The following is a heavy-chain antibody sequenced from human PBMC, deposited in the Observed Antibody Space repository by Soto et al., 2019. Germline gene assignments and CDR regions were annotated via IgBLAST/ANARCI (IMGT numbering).Heavy chain of an antibody. D-gene: IGHD3-22*01. J-gene: IGHJ4*02. Sequence: GSLKVSCQASWYTFTQYDIQWGRQATGQGLEWMGWMNPNSGNTGYAQKFQGRVTMTRNTSISTAYMELSSLRSEDTAVYYCARGLDYYYDSSGPPGYWGQGTLVSVSS. CDR2: MNPNSGNT. CDR3: ARGLDYYYDSSGPPGY. V-gene: IGHV1-8*01. CDR1: WYTFTQYD.